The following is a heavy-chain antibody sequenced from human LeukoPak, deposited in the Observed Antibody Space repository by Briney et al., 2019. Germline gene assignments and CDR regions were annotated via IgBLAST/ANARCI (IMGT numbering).Heavy chain of an antibody. Sequence: RASVKVSCKASGGTFSSYAISWVRQAPGQGLEWMGGIIPIFGTANYAQKFQGRVTITTDESTSTAYMELSSLRSEDTAVYYCARRGSSSSGLDYWGQGTLVTVSS. CDR2: IIPIFGTA. V-gene: IGHV1-69*05. J-gene: IGHJ4*02. D-gene: IGHD6-6*01. CDR1: GGTFSSYA. CDR3: ARRGSSSSGLDY.